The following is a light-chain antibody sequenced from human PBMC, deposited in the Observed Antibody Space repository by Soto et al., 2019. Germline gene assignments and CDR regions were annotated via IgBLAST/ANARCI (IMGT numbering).Light chain of an antibody. V-gene: IGLV2-11*01. CDR1: SSDVGGYNY. J-gene: IGLJ1*01. Sequence: QSALTQPRSVSGSPGQSVTISCTGTSSDVGGYNYVSWYQQHPGKAPKLMIYDVSKRPSGVPDRFSGSKSGNTASLTISGLLAADEADYYCCSYAGSYYVFGTGTKLTVL. CDR3: CSYAGSYYV. CDR2: DVS.